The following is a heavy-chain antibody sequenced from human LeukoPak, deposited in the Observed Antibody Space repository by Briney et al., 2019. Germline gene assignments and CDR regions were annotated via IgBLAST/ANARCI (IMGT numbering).Heavy chain of an antibody. Sequence: PGGSLRLPCAASGFTFSSYEMNWVRQAPGKGPEWIGSLYHNGRTYYNPSLKGRLTISVDTSKNQFSLKLSSVTAADTAMYHCARSFAHDGSHLGYGFWGQGSLVTVSS. CDR3: ARSFAHDGSHLGYGF. CDR2: LYHNGRT. D-gene: IGHD1-26*01. V-gene: IGHV4-38-2*01. CDR1: GFTFSSYE. J-gene: IGHJ4*02.